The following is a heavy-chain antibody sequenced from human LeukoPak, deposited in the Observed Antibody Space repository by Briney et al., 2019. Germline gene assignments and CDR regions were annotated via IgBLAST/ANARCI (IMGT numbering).Heavy chain of an antibody. CDR3: ARVGFTSSWSNFDY. CDR1: GYTFATYF. J-gene: IGHJ4*02. V-gene: IGHV1-2*06. D-gene: IGHD6-13*01. CDR2: INPNGGDT. Sequence: ASVKVSCKASGYTFATYFIHWVRQAPGQGLEWMGRINPNGGDTNYAQKFQGRVTMTGDTSISTAYMELSSLRSDDTAMYYCARVGFTSSWSNFDYWGQGTLVTVSS.